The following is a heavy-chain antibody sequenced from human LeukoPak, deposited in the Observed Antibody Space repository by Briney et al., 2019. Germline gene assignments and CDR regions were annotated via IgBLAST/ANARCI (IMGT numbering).Heavy chain of an antibody. CDR2: INPNSGGT. CDR1: GYTFTGYY. D-gene: IGHD3-10*01. CDR3: ARDKGPYGSGYYYYMDV. V-gene: IGHV1-2*02. Sequence: EASVKVSCKASGYTFTGYYMHWVRQAPGQGLEWMGWINPNSGGTNYAQKFQGRVTMTRDTSISTAYMELSRLRSDDTAVYYCARDKGPYGSGYYYYMDVWGKGTTVTISS. J-gene: IGHJ6*03.